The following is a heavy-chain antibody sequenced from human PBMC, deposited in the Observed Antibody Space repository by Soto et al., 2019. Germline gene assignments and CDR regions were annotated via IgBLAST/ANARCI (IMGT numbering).Heavy chain of an antibody. CDR2: ISAYNGNT. J-gene: IGHJ4*02. Sequence: QVQLVQSGAEVKKPGASVKVSCKASGYTFTSYGISWVRQAPGQGLEWMGWISAYNGNTNYAQKFQGRVTMTTDTSTSTVYMELRSLKSDDTAVYYCARTRADILTGLVLDYWGQGTLVTVSS. CDR1: GYTFTSYG. V-gene: IGHV1-18*01. D-gene: IGHD3-9*01. CDR3: ARTRADILTGLVLDY.